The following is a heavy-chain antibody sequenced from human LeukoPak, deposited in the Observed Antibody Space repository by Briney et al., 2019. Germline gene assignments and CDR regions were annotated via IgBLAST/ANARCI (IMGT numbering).Heavy chain of an antibody. D-gene: IGHD4-17*01. CDR1: GGTFSSYA. CDR3: ARVSSDGDYLSGYMDV. Sequence: APVKVSCKASGGTFSSYAISWVRQAPGQGLEWMGGIIPIFGTANYAQKFQGRVTITTDESTSTAYMELSSLRSEDTAVYYCARVSSDGDYLSGYMDVWGKGTTVTVSS. CDR2: IIPIFGTA. V-gene: IGHV1-69*05. J-gene: IGHJ6*03.